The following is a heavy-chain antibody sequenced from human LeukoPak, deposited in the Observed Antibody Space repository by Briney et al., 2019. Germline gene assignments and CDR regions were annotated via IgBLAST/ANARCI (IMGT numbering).Heavy chain of an antibody. V-gene: IGHV1-2*02. J-gene: IGHJ5*02. D-gene: IGHD2-2*01. CDR1: GYTFTGYY. CDR2: INPNSGGT. CDR3: ARALRVYCSSTSCSSFDP. Sequence: GASVTVSCKASGYTFTGYYMHWVRQAPGQGLEWMGWINPNSGGTNYAQKFQGRVTMTRDTSISTAYMELSRLRSDDTAVYYCARALRVYCSSTSCSSFDPWGQGTLVTVSS.